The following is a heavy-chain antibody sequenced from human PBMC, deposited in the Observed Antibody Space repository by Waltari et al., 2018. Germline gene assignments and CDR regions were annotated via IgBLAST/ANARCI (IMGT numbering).Heavy chain of an antibody. Sequence: QVQLVESGGGVVQPGRSLRLSWAASGFTFSSYAMHWVRQAPGKGLEWVAVISYDGSNKYYADSVKGRFTISRDNSKNTLYLQMNSLRAEDTAVYYCARPSMAEGGFDYWGQGTLVTVSS. V-gene: IGHV3-30-3*01. CDR3: ARPSMAEGGFDY. D-gene: IGHD3-10*01. J-gene: IGHJ4*02. CDR2: ISYDGSNK. CDR1: GFTFSSYA.